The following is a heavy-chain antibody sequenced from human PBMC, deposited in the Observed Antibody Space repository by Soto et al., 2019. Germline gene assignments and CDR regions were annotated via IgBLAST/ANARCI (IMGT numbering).Heavy chain of an antibody. Sequence: DTLSLTCTVSGGSISSSSYYWGWIRQPPGKGLEWIGSIYYSGSTYYNPSLKSRVTISVDTSKNQFSLKLSSVTAADTAVYYCARLLTDIVVVVAAKSYWFDPWGQGTLVTVSS. CDR1: GGSISSSSYY. D-gene: IGHD2-15*01. J-gene: IGHJ5*02. CDR2: IYYSGST. CDR3: ARLLTDIVVVVAAKSYWFDP. V-gene: IGHV4-39*01.